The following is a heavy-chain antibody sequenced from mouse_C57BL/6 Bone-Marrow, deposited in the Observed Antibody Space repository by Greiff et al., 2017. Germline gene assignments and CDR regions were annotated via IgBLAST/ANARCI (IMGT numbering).Heavy chain of an antibody. CDR1: GFNIKNPY. D-gene: IGHD2-3*01. V-gene: IGHV14-3*01. CDR3: AENDGFDY. CDR2: IDPANGNT. J-gene: IGHJ2*01. Sequence: VQLQQSVAELVRPGASVKLSCTASGFNIKNPYMHWVKQRPEQGLEWIGRIDPANGNTKYAPKFQGKAPITADTSSNTAYLQLSSLTSEDTAIYYCAENDGFDYWGQGTTLTVSS.